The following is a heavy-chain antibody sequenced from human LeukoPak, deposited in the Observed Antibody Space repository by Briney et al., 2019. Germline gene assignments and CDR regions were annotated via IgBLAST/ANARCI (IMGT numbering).Heavy chain of an antibody. Sequence: SETLSLTCTVSGGSISSYYWSWIRQPPGKGLEWIGYIYYSGSTNYNPSLKSRVTISVDTSKNQFSLKLSSVTAADTAVYYCARAEDSSGLNAFDIWGQGTMVTVSS. CDR3: ARAEDSSGLNAFDI. CDR2: IYYSGST. J-gene: IGHJ3*02. D-gene: IGHD6-19*01. V-gene: IGHV4-59*12. CDR1: GGSISSYY.